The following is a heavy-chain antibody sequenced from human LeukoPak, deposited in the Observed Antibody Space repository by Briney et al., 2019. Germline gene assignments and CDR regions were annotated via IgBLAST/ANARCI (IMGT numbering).Heavy chain of an antibody. CDR1: GGSISSSSYY. CDR2: IYYSGST. D-gene: IGHD1-26*01. CDR3: ARDREDSGSAPGYYYYYMDV. J-gene: IGHJ6*03. Sequence: SETLSLTCTVSGGSISSSSYYWGWIRQPPGKGLEWIGSIYYSGSTNYNPSLKSRVTLSVDTSKNQFSLKLRSVTAADTAVYYCARDREDSGSAPGYYYYYMDVWGKGTTVTISS. V-gene: IGHV4-39*07.